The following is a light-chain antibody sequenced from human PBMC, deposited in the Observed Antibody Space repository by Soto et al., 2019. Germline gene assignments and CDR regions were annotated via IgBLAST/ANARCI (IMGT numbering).Light chain of an antibody. CDR3: QQYGSSPLT. Sequence: EIVLTQSPGTLSLSPGERATLSCMASQSVSSSYLAWYQQKPGQAPRLLIYGASSRATGIPDRFSGSGSGTDFTHTISRLEPEDFAVCYCQQYGSSPLTFGGGTKVEIK. CDR1: QSVSSSY. V-gene: IGKV3-20*01. J-gene: IGKJ4*01. CDR2: GAS.